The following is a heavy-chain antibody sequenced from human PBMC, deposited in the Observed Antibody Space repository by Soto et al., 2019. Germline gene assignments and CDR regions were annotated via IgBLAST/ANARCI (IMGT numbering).Heavy chain of an antibody. CDR1: GYTRTELS. CDR3: VGYYDIVTGYYTDAFDI. CDR2: FDPEDGET. Sequence: ASVKVSCKVSGYTRTELSMHWVRQAPGKGLEWMGGFDPEDGETIYAQKFQGRVTMTEDTSTDTAYMELSSLRSEDTAVYYCVGYYDIVTGYYTDAFDIWGQGTMVTVSS. D-gene: IGHD3-9*01. J-gene: IGHJ3*02. V-gene: IGHV1-24*01.